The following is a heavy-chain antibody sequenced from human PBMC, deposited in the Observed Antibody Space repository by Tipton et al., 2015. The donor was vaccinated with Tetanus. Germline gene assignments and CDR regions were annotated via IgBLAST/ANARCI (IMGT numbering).Heavy chain of an antibody. CDR3: VIETTTIAGGIYYYYFGTDV. V-gene: IGHV4-39*01. J-gene: IGHJ6*02. D-gene: IGHD5-24*01. CDR2: IYYSGTT. CDR1: GGSISDSNSY. Sequence: TLSLTCTVSGGSISDSNSYWGWIRQSPGKGLEWVGSIYYSGTTYYNPSLRSRVTISTDTSRTQFSLRLNSVTAADTAVYYCVIETTTIAGGIYYYYFGTDVWGQGTTVTVS.